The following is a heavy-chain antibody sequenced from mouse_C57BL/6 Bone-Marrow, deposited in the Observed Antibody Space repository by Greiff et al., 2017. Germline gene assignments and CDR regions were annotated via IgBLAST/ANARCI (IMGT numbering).Heavy chain of an antibody. CDR1: GYSFTSYY. Sequence: QVQLQQSGPELVKPGASVKISCKASGYSFTSYYIHWVKQRPGQGLEWIGWIYPGSGNTKYNEKFKGKATLTADTSSSTAYMQLSSLTSEDSAVYYCARGIYYDYEHFDVWGTGTTVTVSS. J-gene: IGHJ1*03. CDR3: ARGIYYDYEHFDV. CDR2: IYPGSGNT. V-gene: IGHV1-66*01. D-gene: IGHD2-4*01.